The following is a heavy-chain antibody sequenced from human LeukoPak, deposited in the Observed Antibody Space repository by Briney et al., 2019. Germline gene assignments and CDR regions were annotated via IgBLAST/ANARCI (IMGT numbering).Heavy chain of an antibody. CDR1: GGSVSSYY. CDR3: ARRKGCSGGSCYGDTFDY. J-gene: IGHJ4*02. V-gene: IGHV4-59*08. Sequence: SEPLSLTCTVSGGSVSSYYWSWIRQPPGKGLEWIAYIHYSGSSYYNPFLKSRVTISVETSKNQFSLKLSSVTAADTAVYYCARRKGCSGGSCYGDTFDYWGQGTLVTVSS. D-gene: IGHD2-15*01. CDR2: IHYSGSS.